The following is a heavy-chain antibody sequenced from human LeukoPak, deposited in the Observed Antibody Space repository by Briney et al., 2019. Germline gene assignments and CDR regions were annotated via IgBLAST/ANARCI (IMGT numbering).Heavy chain of an antibody. V-gene: IGHV3-74*01. CDR3: ARNGVPAAKDY. CDR2: INIDGSIT. D-gene: IGHD2-2*01. J-gene: IGHJ4*02. Sequence: GGSLRLSCAASGFTFSSYWFYWVRHTPGKGLVWVSRINIDGSITNYADSVGGRFTISRDDAKNTLYLQLNSLRAEDTAVYYCARNGVPAAKDYWGQGTLVTVSS. CDR1: GFTFSSYW.